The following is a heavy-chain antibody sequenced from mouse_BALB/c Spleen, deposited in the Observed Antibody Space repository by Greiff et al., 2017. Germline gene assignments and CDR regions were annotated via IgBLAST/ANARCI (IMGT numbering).Heavy chain of an antibody. J-gene: IGHJ4*01. CDR3: ARGGDYDGSSGDY. V-gene: IGHV5-6-5*01. CDR2: ISSGGST. Sequence: EVKLMESGGGLVKPGGSLKLSCAASGFTFSSYAMSWVRQTPEKRLEWVASISSGGSTYYPDSVKGRFTISRDNARNILYLQMSSLRSEDTAMYYCARGGDYDGSSGDYWGQGTSVTVSS. D-gene: IGHD1-1*01. CDR1: GFTFSSYA.